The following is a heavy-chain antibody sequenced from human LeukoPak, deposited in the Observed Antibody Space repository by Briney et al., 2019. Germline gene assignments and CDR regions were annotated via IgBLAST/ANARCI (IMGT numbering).Heavy chain of an antibody. J-gene: IGHJ4*02. CDR1: EYVFIHNW. Sequence: GESLKISCEASEYVFIHNWISWVGQRPGKGLDWVAIIYPGDSDTRYSPSFQGQVTNSADKSISTSYLQWSSLKASDTIIYYGAKEGPGTHTAFAYWGQGSQVTVSS. CDR2: IYPGDSDT. D-gene: IGHD5-18*01. CDR3: AKEGPGTHTAFAY. V-gene: IGHV5-51*01.